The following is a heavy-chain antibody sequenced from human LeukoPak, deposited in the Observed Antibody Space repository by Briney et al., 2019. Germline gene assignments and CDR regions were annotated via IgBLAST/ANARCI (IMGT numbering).Heavy chain of an antibody. CDR3: ARGRYSGGGIDN. CDR1: GFTFSTYW. V-gene: IGHV3-7*04. Sequence: GGSLRLSCTASGFTFSTYWMTWVRQAPGKGLECVANIKPDGSDKYYVDSVKGRFTISRDNAKNSLYLQLNSLRAEDTAVYYCARGRYSGGGIDNWGQGTLVTVSS. J-gene: IGHJ4*02. D-gene: IGHD6-19*01. CDR2: IKPDGSDK.